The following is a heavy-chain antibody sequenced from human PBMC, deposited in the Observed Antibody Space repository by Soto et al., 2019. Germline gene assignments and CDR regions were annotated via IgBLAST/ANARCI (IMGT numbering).Heavy chain of an antibody. CDR1: GFTFSDYG. CDR3: AKGWPGYSSSWFAFDI. D-gene: IGHD6-13*01. J-gene: IGHJ3*02. V-gene: IGHV3-30*18. CDR2: ISYEGSNK. Sequence: VQLLESGGGLVQPGGSLRLSCAASGFTFSDYGMHWVRQAPGKGLEWVAVISYEGSNKYYADSVKGRFTISRDNSKNTVYLHMNSLRAEDTAVYYCAKGWPGYSSSWFAFDIWGQGTMVTVSS.